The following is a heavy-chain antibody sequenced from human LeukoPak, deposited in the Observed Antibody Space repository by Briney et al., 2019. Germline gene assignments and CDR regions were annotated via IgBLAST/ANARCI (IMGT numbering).Heavy chain of an antibody. CDR3: AKEVIAAGGNFEY. CDR1: GFTFSTSI. J-gene: IGHJ4*02. D-gene: IGHD6-13*01. V-gene: IGHV3-30*18. Sequence: GGSLRLSCAASGFTFSTSIMHWVRQAPGKGLEWVAVISYDGNNKYYADSAKGRFTISRDNSKSTLYVQMNSLRAEDTAVYYCAKEVIAAGGNFEYWGQGTLVTVSS. CDR2: ISYDGNNK.